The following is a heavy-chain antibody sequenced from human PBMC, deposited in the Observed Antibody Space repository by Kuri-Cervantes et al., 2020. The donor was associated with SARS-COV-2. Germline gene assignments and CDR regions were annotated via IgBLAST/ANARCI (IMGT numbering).Heavy chain of an antibody. CDR2: IYYSGST. J-gene: IGHJ6*02. CDR1: GGSISSYY. V-gene: IGHV4-59*01. D-gene: IGHD5-18*01. Sequence: SETLSLTCTVSGGSISSYYWSWIRQPTGKGREWIGYIYYSGSTNYNPSLKSRVTISVDTSKNQFSLKLSSVTAADTAVYYCARDVQGYSYGSGYYYGMDVWGQGTTVTVSS. CDR3: ARDVQGYSYGSGYYYGMDV.